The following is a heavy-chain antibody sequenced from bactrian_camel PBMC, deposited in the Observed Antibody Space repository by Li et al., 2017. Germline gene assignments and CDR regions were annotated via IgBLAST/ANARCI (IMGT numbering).Heavy chain of an antibody. D-gene: IGHD6*01. Sequence: VQLVESGGGSVQAGGSLRLSCVASGDTVSISFWGWFRQAPGKEREGVAAIDRRSDDFRVSDSVKGRFAISQDNAKNTAYLEMNKLKPEDTAAYYCKIDRAYGWYCSRWSDYWGQ. CDR2: IDRRSDDF. CDR1: GDTVSISF. CDR3: KIDRAYGWYCSRWSDY. J-gene: IGHJ4*01. V-gene: IGHV3S40*01.